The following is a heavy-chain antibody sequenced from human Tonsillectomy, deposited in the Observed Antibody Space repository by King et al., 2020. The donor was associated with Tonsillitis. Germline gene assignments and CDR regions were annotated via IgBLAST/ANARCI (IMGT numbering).Heavy chain of an antibody. CDR2: ISGSGGST. CDR1: GFTFASNA. CDR3: AREGYCSGGSCYTGDFEY. Sequence: VQLVQSGGGLVQPGGSLRLSCAASGFTFASNAMSWVRQAPGTGLEWVSAISGSGGSTYYADSVKGRFTVSRDNSKKTLYLQMNSLRAEDTAVYYCAREGYCSGGSCYTGDFEYWGQGTLVTVSS. D-gene: IGHD2-15*01. J-gene: IGHJ4*02. V-gene: IGHV3-23*04.